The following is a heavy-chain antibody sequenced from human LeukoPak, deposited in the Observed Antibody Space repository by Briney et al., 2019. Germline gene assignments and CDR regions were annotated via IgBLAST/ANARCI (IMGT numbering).Heavy chain of an antibody. CDR2: IYYSGST. CDR3: ARGLALYYDNDGNNWFDP. D-gene: IGHD3-16*01. J-gene: IGHJ5*02. Sequence: PSETLSLTRTVSGGSISSGGYYWSWIRQHPGKGLEWIGYIYYSGSTYYNPSLKSRVTISVDTSKNQFSLKLSSVTAADTAVYYCARGLALYYDNDGNNWFDPWGQGTLVTVSS. V-gene: IGHV4-31*03. CDR1: GGSISSGGYY.